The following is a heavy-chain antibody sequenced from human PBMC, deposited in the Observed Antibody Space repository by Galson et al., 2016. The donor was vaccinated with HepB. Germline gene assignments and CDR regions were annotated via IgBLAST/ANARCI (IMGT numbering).Heavy chain of an antibody. V-gene: IGHV3-7*03. Sequence: SLRLSCAASEFTFSSYSMNWVRQAPGKGLEWVAKVEHDGSGTSYVDSVKGRFTISRDNAENSLYLQMNSLRAEDTAVYYCARDNWGIDYLDQGTLVTVSS. D-gene: IGHD7-27*01. CDR3: ARDNWGIDY. CDR2: VEHDGSGT. J-gene: IGHJ4*02. CDR1: EFTFSSYS.